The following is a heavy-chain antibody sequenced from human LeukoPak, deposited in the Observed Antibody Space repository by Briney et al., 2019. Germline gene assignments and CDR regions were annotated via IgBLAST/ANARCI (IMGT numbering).Heavy chain of an antibody. Sequence: SETLSLTCAVHGGSFSGYYWSWIRQPPGKELEWIGEINHSGSTNYNPSLKSRVTISVDTSKNQFSLKLSSVTAADTAVYYCATTYCTNGVCYLDYWGQGTLVTVSS. CDR2: INHSGST. D-gene: IGHD2-8*01. J-gene: IGHJ4*02. CDR3: ATTYCTNGVCYLDY. CDR1: GGSFSGYY. V-gene: IGHV4-34*01.